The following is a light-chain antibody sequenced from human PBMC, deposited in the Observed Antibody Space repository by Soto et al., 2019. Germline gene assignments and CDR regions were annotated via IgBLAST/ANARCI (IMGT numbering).Light chain of an antibody. CDR3: SSYTSSRSRV. CDR1: SSDVGGYNY. CDR2: EVS. J-gene: IGLJ3*02. Sequence: QPVLTQPASVSGSPGQLITISCTGTSSDVGGYNYVSWYQHHPGKAPKLIIYEVSNRPLGVSHRFSGSKSGNTASLTISGLQAEDEADYHCSSYTSSRSRVFGGGTKLTVL. V-gene: IGLV2-14*01.